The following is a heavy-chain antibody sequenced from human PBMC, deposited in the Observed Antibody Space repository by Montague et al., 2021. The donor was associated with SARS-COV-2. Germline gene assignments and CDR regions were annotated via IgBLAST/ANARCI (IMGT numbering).Heavy chain of an antibody. J-gene: IGHJ4*02. D-gene: IGHD6-19*01. V-gene: IGHV4-59*01. CDR3: ASCSGSVDY. Sequence: SETLSLTCTVSGGSISSYYWSWIRQPPAKGLEWIGYIYYGGSTNYNPFLKSRVTISVDTSKNQFSLKLSSVTAADTGVYYCASCSGSVDYWGQGTLVTVSS. CDR2: IYYGGST. CDR1: GGSISSYY.